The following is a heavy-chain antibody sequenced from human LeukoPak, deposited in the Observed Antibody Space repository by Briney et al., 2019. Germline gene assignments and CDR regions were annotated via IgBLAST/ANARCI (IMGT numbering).Heavy chain of an antibody. V-gene: IGHV3-74*01. D-gene: IGHD4-23*01. J-gene: IGHJ4*02. CDR2: IASDVSST. CDR3: ASGRPHGNDY. CDR1: GFTFSSYW. Sequence: GGSLRLSCAAAGFTFSSYWTNWVRQAPGKGLVWVSRIASDVSSTTYADSVKGRFSISRDNATNTLYLQMNSLRVDDTAVSYCASGRPHGNDYWGQGTLVTVSS.